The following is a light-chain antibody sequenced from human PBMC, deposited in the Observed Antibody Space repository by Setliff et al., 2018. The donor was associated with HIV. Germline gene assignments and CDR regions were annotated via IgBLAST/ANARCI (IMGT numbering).Light chain of an antibody. V-gene: IGLV2-14*01. CDR1: TRDVGASNY. CDR2: EVT. J-gene: IGLJ1*01. Sequence: QSVLTQPASVSGSPGQSIAISCTGSTRDVGASNYISWYQQYPDRAPKLMIYEVTNRPSGVSSRFSGSKSGNTASLTIFGLQAEDEADYYCSSYTNSNSYVFGTGTKVTVL. CDR3: SSYTNSNSYV.